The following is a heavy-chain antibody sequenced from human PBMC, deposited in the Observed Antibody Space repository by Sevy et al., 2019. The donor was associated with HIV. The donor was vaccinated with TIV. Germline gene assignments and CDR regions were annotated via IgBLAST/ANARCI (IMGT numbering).Heavy chain of an antibody. CDR2: LSFGCGEI. V-gene: IGHV3-23*01. CDR3: AREGCTKPHDY. CDR1: GFTFSKYS. Sequence: GGSLRLSCAASGFTFSKYSMSWVRQPPGKGLEWVSTLSFGCGEINYADSVKGRFTISIDNSKSSVYLQMNNLRPEDTAVYYCAREGCTKPHDYWVQGTLVTVSS. J-gene: IGHJ4*02. D-gene: IGHD2-8*01.